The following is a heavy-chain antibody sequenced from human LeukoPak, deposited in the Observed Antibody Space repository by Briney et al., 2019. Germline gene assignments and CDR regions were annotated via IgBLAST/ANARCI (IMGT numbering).Heavy chain of an antibody. D-gene: IGHD6-19*01. V-gene: IGHV5-51*01. CDR1: GYRFTDYW. CDR3: AAGWYGGPYDY. J-gene: IGHJ4*02. CDR2: IYPGDSDT. Sequence: GESLKISCQGSGYRFTDYWIGWVRQMPGRGLEWMAIIYPGDSDTRYSPSFQGRVTISADKSISTAYLQWSSLKASGTAMYYCAAGWYGGPYDYWGQGILVTVSS.